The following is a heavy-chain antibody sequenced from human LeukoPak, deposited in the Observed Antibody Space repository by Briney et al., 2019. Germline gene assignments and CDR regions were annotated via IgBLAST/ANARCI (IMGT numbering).Heavy chain of an antibody. D-gene: IGHD3-3*01. CDR3: ARVGGHYDSDGAY. Sequence: ASVTVSCTASGYTFTNYYIHWVRQAPGQGLEWMGIINPSGDITTYARQFQGRVTLTSDTSTSTVYMELSSLRSEDTAVYYCARVGGHYDSDGAYWGQGTLVIVSS. V-gene: IGHV1-46*01. CDR2: INPSGDIT. CDR1: GYTFTNYY. J-gene: IGHJ4*02.